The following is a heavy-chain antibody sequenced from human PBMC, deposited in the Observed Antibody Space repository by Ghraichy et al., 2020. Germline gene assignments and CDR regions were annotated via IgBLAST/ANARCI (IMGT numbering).Heavy chain of an antibody. V-gene: IGHV1-2*04. Sequence: ASVKVSCKASGYTFTAYYMHWVRQAPGQGLEWMGWINPNSGGTNYAQKFQGWVTMTRDTSISTAYMELSRLRSDDTAVYYCARERGREWELPRDYYYGMDVWGQGTTVTVSS. CDR2: INPNSGGT. CDR1: GYTFTAYY. CDR3: ARERGREWELPRDYYYGMDV. D-gene: IGHD1-26*01. J-gene: IGHJ6*02.